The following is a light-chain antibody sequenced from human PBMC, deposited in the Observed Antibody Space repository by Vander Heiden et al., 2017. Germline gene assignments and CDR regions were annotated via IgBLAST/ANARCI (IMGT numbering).Light chain of an antibody. J-gene: IGLJ2*01. V-gene: IGLV2-14*01. CDR3: SSYTSSSTVV. CDR1: SSDVGGYNY. Sequence: QSALTQPASVSGSPGQSITISCTGTSSDVGGYNYVSWYQHTPAKPPHLMIYEVSNRPAGGANRFSGSKSGNTASLTISGLQAEDDGDYYCSSYTSSSTVVFGGGTKLTVL. CDR2: EVS.